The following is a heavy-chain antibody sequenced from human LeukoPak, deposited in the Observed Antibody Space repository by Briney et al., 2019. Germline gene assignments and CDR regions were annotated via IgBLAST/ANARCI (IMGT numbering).Heavy chain of an antibody. Sequence: ASVKLSCKASGYTFTFYYMHGVRHAPGQALEWMGIINPSDGSTTYAQKFQGRVTMTRDTSISPAYMELSRLRSDDTAVSYCARGWSHWGQGTLVTVSS. CDR2: INPSDGST. D-gene: IGHD2-8*01. V-gene: IGHV1-46*01. CDR3: ARGWSH. J-gene: IGHJ4*02. CDR1: GYTFTFYY.